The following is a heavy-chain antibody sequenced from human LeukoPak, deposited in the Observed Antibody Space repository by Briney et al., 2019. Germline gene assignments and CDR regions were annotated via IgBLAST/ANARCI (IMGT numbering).Heavy chain of an antibody. CDR3: AGDSGHDAFDI. Sequence: SETLSLTCTVSGGSISSYYWSWIRQPPGKGLEWIGYIYYSGSSNYNPSLKSRVTISVDTSKNQFSLKLSSVTAADTAVYYCAGDSGHDAFDIWGQGTMVTVSS. CDR2: IYYSGSS. V-gene: IGHV4-59*01. J-gene: IGHJ3*02. D-gene: IGHD1-14*01. CDR1: GGSISSYY.